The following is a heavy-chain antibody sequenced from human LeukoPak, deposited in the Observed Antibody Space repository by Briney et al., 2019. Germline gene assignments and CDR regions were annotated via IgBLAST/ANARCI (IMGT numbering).Heavy chain of an antibody. J-gene: IGHJ3*02. CDR2: ISAYNGNT. CDR3: ARDQIQLWLVGAFDI. D-gene: IGHD5-18*01. V-gene: IGHV1-18*01. Sequence: EASVKVSCKASGYTFTSYGISWVRQAPGQGLEWMGWISAYNGNTNYAQKLQGRVTMTTDTSTSTAYMELRSLRSDDTAVYYCARDQIQLWLVGAFDIWGQGTMVTVSS. CDR1: GYTFTSYG.